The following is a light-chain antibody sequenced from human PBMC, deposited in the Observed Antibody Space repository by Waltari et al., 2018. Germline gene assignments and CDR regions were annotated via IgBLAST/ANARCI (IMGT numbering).Light chain of an antibody. V-gene: IGKV3-20*01. CDR2: GTS. J-gene: IGKJ1*01. Sequence: EIVLTQSVGTQSLSLWKRDTLSCRAGQTVTKYLAWYQQKPGQAPRLLIYGTSSRATGIPDRFSGSGSGTDFSLTISRLEPEDFAMYYCQHYVSLPATFGQGTKVEIK. CDR3: QHYVSLPAT. CDR1: QTVTKY.